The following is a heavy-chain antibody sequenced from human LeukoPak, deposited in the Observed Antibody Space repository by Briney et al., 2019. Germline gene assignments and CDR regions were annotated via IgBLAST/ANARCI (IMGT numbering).Heavy chain of an antibody. V-gene: IGHV3-23*01. CDR1: GLTFNNNA. J-gene: IGHJ4*02. CDR3: WDFDY. CDR2: ITSSGGST. Sequence: GGSLRLSCAASGLTFNNNAMTWVGQSAGKGQECFSAITSSGGSTYYGDSVKGRFTISRDNSRNTLYLQMNSLRAEDTAVYYCWDFDYWGQGTLVTVSS.